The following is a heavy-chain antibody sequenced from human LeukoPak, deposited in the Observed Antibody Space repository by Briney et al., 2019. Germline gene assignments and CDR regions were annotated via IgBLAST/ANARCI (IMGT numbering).Heavy chain of an antibody. Sequence: GGSLRLSCAGSGFNFSSYSMSWVRQAPWKGLEFVSSISSSSSYYADSVKGRFTISRDNAKNSLYLQMNSLRAEDTAVYYCARDSRDGYNHDYWGQGTLVTVSS. CDR2: ISSSSSY. D-gene: IGHD5-24*01. CDR1: GFNFSSYS. V-gene: IGHV3-21*01. J-gene: IGHJ4*02. CDR3: ARDSRDGYNHDY.